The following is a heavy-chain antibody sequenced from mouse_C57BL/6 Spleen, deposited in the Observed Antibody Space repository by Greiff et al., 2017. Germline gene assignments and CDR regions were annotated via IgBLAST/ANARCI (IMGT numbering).Heavy chain of an antibody. Sequence: QVQLKQPGTELVKPGASVKLSCKASGYTFTSYWMHWVKQRPGQGLEWIGNINPSNGGTNYNEQFKSKATLTVDKSSSTAYMQLSSLTSEDSAVYYCARTGSSYRAMDYWGQGTSVTVSS. D-gene: IGHD1-1*01. V-gene: IGHV1-53*01. J-gene: IGHJ4*01. CDR2: INPSNGGT. CDR3: ARTGSSYRAMDY. CDR1: GYTFTSYW.